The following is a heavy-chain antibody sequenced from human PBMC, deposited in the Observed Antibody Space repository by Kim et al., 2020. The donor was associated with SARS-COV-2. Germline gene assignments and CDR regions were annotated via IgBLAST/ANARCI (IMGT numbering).Heavy chain of an antibody. CDR3: ARAPIEGGWYGEDYFDD. J-gene: IGHJ4*02. V-gene: IGHV3-30*04. CDR1: GFIFSNYA. D-gene: IGHD6-19*01. Sequence: GGSLRLSCAASGFIFSNYAMHWVRQAPGKGLEWVAVISYDGSNKYYADSVKGRFTISRDNSKNTLYLQMNSLKPEDTAVYYCARAPIEGGWYGEDYFDDWGQGTLVTVSS. CDR2: ISYDGSNK.